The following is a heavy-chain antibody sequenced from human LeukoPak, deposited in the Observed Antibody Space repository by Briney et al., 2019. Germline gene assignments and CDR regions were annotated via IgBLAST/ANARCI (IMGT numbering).Heavy chain of an antibody. Sequence: ASVKVSCKASGYTFTSCGISWVRQAPGQGLEWMGWISAYNGNTNYAQKLQGRVTMTTDTSTSTAYMELRSLRSDDTAVYYCARSERITMIVVVIAAPNYYYGMDVWGQGTTVTVSS. J-gene: IGHJ6*02. CDR2: ISAYNGNT. V-gene: IGHV1-18*01. CDR1: GYTFTSCG. CDR3: ARSERITMIVVVIAAPNYYYGMDV. D-gene: IGHD3-22*01.